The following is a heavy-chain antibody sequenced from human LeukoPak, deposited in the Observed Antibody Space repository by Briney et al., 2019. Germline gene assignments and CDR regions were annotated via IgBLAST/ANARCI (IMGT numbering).Heavy chain of an antibody. Sequence: GASVKVSCKASGYTFTSYGISWVRQAPGQGLEWMGWISAYNGNTNYAQKLQGRVTMTTDTSTSTAYMELRSLRSDDTAVYYCARGYDFWSGYPNFGYWGQGTLVTVSS. CDR2: ISAYNGNT. CDR1: GYTFTSYG. V-gene: IGHV1-18*01. D-gene: IGHD3-3*01. CDR3: ARGYDFWSGYPNFGY. J-gene: IGHJ4*02.